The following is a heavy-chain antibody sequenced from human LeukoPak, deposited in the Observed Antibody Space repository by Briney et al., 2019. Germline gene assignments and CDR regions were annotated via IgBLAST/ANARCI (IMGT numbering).Heavy chain of an antibody. V-gene: IGHV1-8*01. D-gene: IGHD3-3*01. Sequence: ASVKVSCKASGYTFTSYGINWVRQATGQGLEWMGWMNPNSGNTGYAQKFQGRVTMTRNTSISTAYMELSSLRSEDTAVYYCARGKTYYDFWSGSAHTYYFDYWGQGTLVTVSS. CDR3: ARGKTYYDFWSGSAHTYYFDY. CDR1: GYTFTSYG. J-gene: IGHJ4*02. CDR2: MNPNSGNT.